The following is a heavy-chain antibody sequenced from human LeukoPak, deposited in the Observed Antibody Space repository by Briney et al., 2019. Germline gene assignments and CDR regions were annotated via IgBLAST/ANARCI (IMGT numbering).Heavy chain of an antibody. V-gene: IGHV4-30-2*01. CDR1: GGSISRGGYS. CDR2: IYHSGST. J-gene: IGHJ5*02. CDR3: ARSSYDYVWGSDRSNWFDP. Sequence: SQTLSLTCAVSGGSISRGGYSWTWIRQPPGKGLEWIGNIYHSGSTYYKPSLQSRVTMSIDKSKNQFSLKLNSVTAADTAVYYCARSSYDYVWGSDRSNWFDPWGQGTLVTVSS. D-gene: IGHD3-16*02.